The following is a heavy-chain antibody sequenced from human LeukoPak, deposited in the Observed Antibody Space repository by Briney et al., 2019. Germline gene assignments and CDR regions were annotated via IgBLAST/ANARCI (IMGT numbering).Heavy chain of an antibody. V-gene: IGHV1-18*01. J-gene: IGHJ4*02. CDR1: GYTFINYG. CDR3: ARDRSSSDY. CDR2: ISDYNGKT. D-gene: IGHD6-13*01. Sequence: ASVKVSCKASGYTFINYGISWVRQAPGQGLEWMGWISDYNGKTDYAQKFQGRVTVTTDTSTSTVYMELKSLRFDDTAVYYCARDRSSSDYWGQGTLLT.